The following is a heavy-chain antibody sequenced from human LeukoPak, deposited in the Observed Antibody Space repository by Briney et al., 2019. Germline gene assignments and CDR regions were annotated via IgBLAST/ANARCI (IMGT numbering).Heavy chain of an antibody. Sequence: GGSLRLSCATSGFTFRKNWMAWVRQAPGRWPEWVANIKEDGRKQFYADSVKGRFTISRDNAKSSVYMQMNSLRVEDTAIYYCVRDGVSFDYWGLGTLVTVSS. CDR1: GFTFRKNW. CDR3: VRDGVSFDY. V-gene: IGHV3-7*01. J-gene: IGHJ4*02. CDR2: IKEDGRKQ. D-gene: IGHD3-16*01.